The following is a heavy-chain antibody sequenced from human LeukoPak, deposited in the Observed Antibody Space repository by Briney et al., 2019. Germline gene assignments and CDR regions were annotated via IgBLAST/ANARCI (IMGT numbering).Heavy chain of an antibody. CDR2: IYYSGNT. Sequence: PSQTLSLTCTVSGGSITSDDYSWSWIRQPPGKGLEWIGYIYYSGNTYYNPSLKSRVTISVDTYKNQFSLKLSSVTAEDTAVYYCARTYIDYLPLWGQGTLVTVSS. D-gene: IGHD4-11*01. J-gene: IGHJ4*02. V-gene: IGHV4-30-4*01. CDR1: GGSITSDDYS. CDR3: ARTYIDYLPL.